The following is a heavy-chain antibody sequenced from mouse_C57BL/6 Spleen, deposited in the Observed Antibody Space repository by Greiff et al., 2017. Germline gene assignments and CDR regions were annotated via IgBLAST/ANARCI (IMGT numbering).Heavy chain of an antibody. CDR1: GYSITSGYY. Sequence: VQLQQSGPGLVKPSQSLSLTCSVTGYSITSGYYWNWIRQFPGNKLEWMGYISYDGSNNYNPSLKNRISITRDTSKNQFFLKLNSVTTEDTATYYCAREWYFDVWGTGTTVTVSS. CDR3: AREWYFDV. V-gene: IGHV3-6*01. J-gene: IGHJ1*03. CDR2: ISYDGSN.